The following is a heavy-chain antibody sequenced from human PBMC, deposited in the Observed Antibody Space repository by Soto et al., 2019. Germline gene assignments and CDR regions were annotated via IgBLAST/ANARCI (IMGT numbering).Heavy chain of an antibody. CDR3: TTDQGAFCGGDCYWGYYGMDV. CDR2: IRSKTDGGTT. D-gene: IGHD2-21*02. Sequence: EVQLVESGGGLVKPGGSLRLSCAASGFTFSNAWMNWVRQAPGKGLEWVGRIRSKTDGGTTDYVAPVKGRFTISRDDSKNTLYLQMNSLRTEDTAVYYCTTDQGAFCGGDCYWGYYGMDVWGQGTTVTVSS. CDR1: GFTFSNAW. V-gene: IGHV3-15*07. J-gene: IGHJ6*02.